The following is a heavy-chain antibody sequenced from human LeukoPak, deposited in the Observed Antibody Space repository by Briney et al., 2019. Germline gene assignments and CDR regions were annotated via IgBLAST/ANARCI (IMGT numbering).Heavy chain of an antibody. V-gene: IGHV3-21*06. D-gene: IGHD3-10*01. Sequence: GGSLRLSCAASGFTFSSYSMNWVRQAPGKGLEWVATISSSSSYIYYADSVKGRFTISRDNAKNSLYLQMNSLRAEDTAVYYCARDRRDYYGSGTYRDPYYYMDVWGKGTTVIISS. J-gene: IGHJ6*03. CDR1: GFTFSSYS. CDR2: ISSSSSYI. CDR3: ARDRRDYYGSGTYRDPYYYMDV.